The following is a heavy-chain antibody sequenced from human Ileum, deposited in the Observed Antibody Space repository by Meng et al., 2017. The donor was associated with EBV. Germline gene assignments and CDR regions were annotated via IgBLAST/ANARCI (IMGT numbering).Heavy chain of an antibody. V-gene: IGHV4-61*08. CDR3: ARDLRVGGAFDY. D-gene: IGHD1-26*01. CDR1: GASVTSSGYS. CDR2: VNYNGDS. Sequence: SGPGRGSPSETLSLTCTVSGASVTSSGYSWSWLRQSPGKGLEWLGYVNYNGDSTYNPSLKSRVTIFIDTSKKQFYLNLTSATAADTAIYYCARDLRVGGAFDYWGQGTLVTVSS. J-gene: IGHJ4*02.